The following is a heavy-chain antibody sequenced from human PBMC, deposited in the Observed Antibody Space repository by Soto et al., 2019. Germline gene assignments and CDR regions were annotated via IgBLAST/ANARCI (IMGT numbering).Heavy chain of an antibody. J-gene: IGHJ4*02. D-gene: IGHD2-21*02. CDR1: GFTFSAYW. V-gene: IGHV3-7*01. CDR3: VRDHGEDVTARDRGEDETASYFDY. CDR2: IKQDGTDK. Sequence: GGSLRLSCAASGFTFSAYWMSWVRQAPGKGLEWVANIKQDGTDKYYVNSVRGRFTISRDNAKNSLYLQMNSQRAEDTAVYYCVRDHGEDVTARDRGEDETASYFDYWGQGTLVTVSS.